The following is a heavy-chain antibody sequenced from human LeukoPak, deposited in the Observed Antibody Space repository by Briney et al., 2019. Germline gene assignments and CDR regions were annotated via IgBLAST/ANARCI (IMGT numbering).Heavy chain of an antibody. CDR3: SFNLGSGSYAFDI. J-gene: IGHJ3*02. CDR1: VGSISATTYY. D-gene: IGHD3-10*01. Sequence: WETLSMTCTVSVGSISATTYYWGWIRQPPGKGLEWIGSTYYGGSTYYSPSLKSRVTISLDTSKHQCSLKLSSVTAADTAVYYCSFNLGSGSYAFDIWGQGTMVTVSS. CDR2: TYYGGST. V-gene: IGHV4-39*07.